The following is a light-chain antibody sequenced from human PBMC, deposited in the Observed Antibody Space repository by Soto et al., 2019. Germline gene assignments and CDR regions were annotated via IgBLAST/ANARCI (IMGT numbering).Light chain of an antibody. CDR1: QSISSW. CDR2: DAS. Sequence: DIQMTQSPSTLSASVGDRVTITCLASQSISSWLAWHQQKPGKAPKLLIYDASSLQSGVPPRFSGSGSGTEFTLTIRSLQPDDIATYYCQQYSSYSAWTFGEGTKVDIK. J-gene: IGKJ1*01. CDR3: QQYSSYSAWT. V-gene: IGKV1-5*01.